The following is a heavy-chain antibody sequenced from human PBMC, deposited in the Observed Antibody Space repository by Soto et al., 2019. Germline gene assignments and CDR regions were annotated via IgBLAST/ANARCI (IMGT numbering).Heavy chain of an antibody. V-gene: IGHV3-33*01. Sequence: QVQLVESGGGVVQPGRSLRLSCAASGFTISSYGMHWVRQAPGKGLEWVAVIWYDGSNKYYADSVKGRFTISRDNSKNTLYLQMNSLRAEDTAVYYCAREVYYEGNWFDPWGQGTLVTVSS. CDR2: IWYDGSNK. J-gene: IGHJ5*02. D-gene: IGHD3-22*01. CDR1: GFTISSYG. CDR3: AREVYYEGNWFDP.